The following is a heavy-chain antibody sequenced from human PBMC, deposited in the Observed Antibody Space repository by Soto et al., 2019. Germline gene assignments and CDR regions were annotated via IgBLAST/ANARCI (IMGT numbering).Heavy chain of an antibody. V-gene: IGHV4-34*01. CDR1: GGSFSGYY. D-gene: IGHD6-19*01. CDR3: ARVVVPVGGSGWHDDSYYYYGMDV. Sequence: SETLSLTCAVYGGSFSGYYWSWIRQPPGKGLEWIGEINHSGSTNYNPSLKSRVTISVDTSKNQFSLKLSSVTAADTAVYYCARVVVPVGGSGWHDDSYYYYGMDVWGQGTTVTVSS. CDR2: INHSGST. J-gene: IGHJ6*02.